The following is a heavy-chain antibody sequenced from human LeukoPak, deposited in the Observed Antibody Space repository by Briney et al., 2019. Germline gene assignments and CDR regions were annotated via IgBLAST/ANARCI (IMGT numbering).Heavy chain of an antibody. CDR3: AKSAIVVVITPSAFDI. CDR1: GFTFSSYA. D-gene: IGHD3-22*01. V-gene: IGHV3-23*01. CDR2: ISGSGGST. J-gene: IGHJ3*02. Sequence: GGSLRLSCAASGFTFSSYAISWVRQAPGKGLEWVSAISGSGGSTYYADSVKGRFTISRDNPKNTLYLQMNSLRAEDTAVYYCAKSAIVVVITPSAFDIWGQGTMVTVSS.